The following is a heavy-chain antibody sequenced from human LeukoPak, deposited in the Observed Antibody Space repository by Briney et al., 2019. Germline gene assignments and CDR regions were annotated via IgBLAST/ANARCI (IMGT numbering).Heavy chain of an antibody. Sequence: PSETLSLTCAVYGGSFSGYYWSWIRQPPGKGLEWIGEINHSGSTNYNPSLKSRVTILVDTSKNHFSLRLSSVTAADAAVYYCARGLTYCGGDCYDYWGQGTLVTVSS. V-gene: IGHV4-34*01. D-gene: IGHD2-21*01. J-gene: IGHJ4*02. CDR1: GGSFSGYY. CDR3: ARGLTYCGGDCYDY. CDR2: INHSGST.